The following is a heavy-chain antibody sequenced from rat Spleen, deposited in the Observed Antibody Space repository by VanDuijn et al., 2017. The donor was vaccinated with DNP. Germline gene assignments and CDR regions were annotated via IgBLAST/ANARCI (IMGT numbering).Heavy chain of an antibody. D-gene: IGHD1-9*01. Sequence: EVKFVESGGGLVQPGRSLKLSCAASGFNFNGYWMGWVRQAPGKGLEWIGEINQDSSTINYTPSLKDKFTISRDNAQNTLYLQMSKLGSEDTATYYCTRDLNYGYNYAFDSWGLGVTVTVSS. J-gene: IGHJ2*01. V-gene: IGHV4-2*01. CDR2: INQDSSTI. CDR1: GFNFNGYW. CDR3: TRDLNYGYNYAFDS.